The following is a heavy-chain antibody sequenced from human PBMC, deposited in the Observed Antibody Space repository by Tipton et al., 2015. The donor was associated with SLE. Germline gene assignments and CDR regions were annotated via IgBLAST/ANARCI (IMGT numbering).Heavy chain of an antibody. D-gene: IGHD7-27*01. J-gene: IGHJ4*02. Sequence: LRLSCKVSGISISTHYWSWFRQPPGKGLEWIGQMHNSGDSTYNPSLKSRVTMSVDTSKNHFSLKLTSVIAADTAVYYCARDIEAPGDFLYFDYWGQGILVTVSS. CDR2: MHNSGDS. CDR3: ARDIEAPGDFLYFDY. CDR1: GISISTHY. V-gene: IGHV4-59*11.